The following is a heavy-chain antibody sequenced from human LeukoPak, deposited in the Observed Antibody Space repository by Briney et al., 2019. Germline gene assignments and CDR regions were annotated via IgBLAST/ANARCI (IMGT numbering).Heavy chain of an antibody. V-gene: IGHV1-18*01. CDR3: ARDTGYDSSGYPPDY. CDR2: ISGYNGNT. J-gene: IGHJ4*02. CDR1: GYTFTSYG. D-gene: IGHD3-22*01. Sequence: ASVKVSCKASGYTFTSYGITWVRQAPGQGLEWMGWISGYNGNTNYAQKLQGRLTMTTDTSTSTAYMELRSLRSDDTAVYYCARDTGYDSSGYPPDYWGQGTLVTVSS.